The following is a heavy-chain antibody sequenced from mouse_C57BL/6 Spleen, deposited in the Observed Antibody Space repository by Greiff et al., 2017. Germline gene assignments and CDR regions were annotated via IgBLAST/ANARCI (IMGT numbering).Heavy chain of an antibody. CDR3: ARYPFYYGSSNWYFDV. Sequence: EVQLQQSGPGLAKPSQTLSLTCSVTGYSITSDYWNWIRKFPGNKLEYMGYISYSGSTYYNPSLKSRISITRDTSKNQYYLQLNSVTTEDTATYYGARYPFYYGSSNWYFDVWGTGTTVTVSS. CDR1: GYSITSDY. V-gene: IGHV3-8*01. CDR2: ISYSGST. D-gene: IGHD1-1*01. J-gene: IGHJ1*03.